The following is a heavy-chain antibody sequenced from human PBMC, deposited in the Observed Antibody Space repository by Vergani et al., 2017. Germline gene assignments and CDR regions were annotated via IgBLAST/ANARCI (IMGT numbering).Heavy chain of an antibody. D-gene: IGHD3-22*01. J-gene: IGHJ4*02. Sequence: QVQLVESGGGVVQPGRSLRLSCAASGFTFSSYAMHWVRQAPGKGLEWVAVISYDGSNKYYADSVKGRFTISRDNSKNTLYLQMNSLRAEDTAVYYCARDYYDSSSYGDYWSQGTLVTVSS. V-gene: IGHV3-30-3*01. CDR3: ARDYYDSSSYGDY. CDR1: GFTFSSYA. CDR2: ISYDGSNK.